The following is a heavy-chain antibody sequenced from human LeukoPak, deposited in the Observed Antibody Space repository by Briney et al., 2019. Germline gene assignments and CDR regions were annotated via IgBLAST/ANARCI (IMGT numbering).Heavy chain of an antibody. CDR1: GFTVSNNY. Sequence: SGGSLRLSCAASGFTVSNNYMSWVRQAPGKGLEWVSLIYSGGSTSYADSVKGRFTISRDNSKNTLYLQMNSLRAEDTAVYYCARDPQSYDRAVPPDYFDYWGQGTLVTVSS. V-gene: IGHV3-66*02. CDR3: ARDPQSYDRAVPPDYFDY. D-gene: IGHD3-22*01. J-gene: IGHJ4*02. CDR2: IYSGGST.